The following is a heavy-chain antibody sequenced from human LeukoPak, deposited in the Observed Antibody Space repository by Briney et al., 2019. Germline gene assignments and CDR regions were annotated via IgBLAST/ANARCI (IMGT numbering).Heavy chain of an antibody. CDR1: GFTFDDYA. CDR2: ISWNSGSI. J-gene: IGHJ4*02. V-gene: IGHV3-9*01. D-gene: IGHD3-9*01. CDR3: AKVVGDILTGYHPIFDY. Sequence: PGGSLRLSCAASGFTFDDYAMHWVRQAPGKGLEWVSGISWNSGSIGYADSVKGRFTISRDNAKNSLYLQMNSLRAEDTALYYCAKVVGDILTGYHPIFDYWGQGTLVTVSS.